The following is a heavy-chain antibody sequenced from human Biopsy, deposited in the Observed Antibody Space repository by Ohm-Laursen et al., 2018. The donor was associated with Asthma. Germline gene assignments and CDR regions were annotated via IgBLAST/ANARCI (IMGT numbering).Heavy chain of an antibody. CDR3: ARDFYDSSGYLHFDY. Sequence: SLRLSCAASRFTFSSYGMHWVRQAPGKGLEWVAVIWYDGSNKYYADSVKGRFTISRDNSKNTLYLQMNSLRAEDTAVYYCARDFYDSSGYLHFDYWGQRTLVTVSS. CDR2: IWYDGSNK. V-gene: IGHV3-33*01. CDR1: RFTFSSYG. J-gene: IGHJ4*02. D-gene: IGHD3-22*01.